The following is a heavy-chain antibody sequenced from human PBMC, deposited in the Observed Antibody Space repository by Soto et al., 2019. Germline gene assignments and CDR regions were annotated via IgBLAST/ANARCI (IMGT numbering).Heavy chain of an antibody. D-gene: IGHD6-13*01. Sequence: QVQLVESGGGVVQPGRSLRLACAPSGFTFSSYAMQWVRQAPGKGLEWVGVISSDGGNKYYGDFVKGPFIISRDNTKNILFLQMNILRAEDTTVYYFAKDTEAAGTFDYRGKGTPVTLSA. CDR1: GFTFSSYA. V-gene: IGHV3-30*18. CDR3: AKDTEAAGTFDY. CDR2: ISSDGGNK. J-gene: IGHJ4*02.